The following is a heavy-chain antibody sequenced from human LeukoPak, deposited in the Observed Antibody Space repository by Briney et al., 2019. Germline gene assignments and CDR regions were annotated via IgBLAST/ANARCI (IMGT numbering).Heavy chain of an antibody. J-gene: IGHJ5*02. V-gene: IGHV3-48*03. CDR3: ARGPRGYQLPSKHRYNWFDP. D-gene: IGHD2-2*01. CDR2: ISSSGSTI. CDR1: GFTFSSYE. Sequence: GGSLRLSCAASGFTFSSYEMNWVRQAPGKGLEWVSYISSSGSTIYYADSVKGRFTISRDNAKNSLYLQMYSLRAEDTAVYYCARGPRGYQLPSKHRYNWFDPWGQGTLVTVSS.